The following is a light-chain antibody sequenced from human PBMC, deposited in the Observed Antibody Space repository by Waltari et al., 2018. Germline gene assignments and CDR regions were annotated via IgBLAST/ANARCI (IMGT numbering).Light chain of an antibody. CDR3: SSYAGGSSLM. Sequence: QSALTQPPSASGSPGQSITISCTGLSTHVEGSDPVFWYQQHPGKAPKLLIYEVTKRPSGVPDRFSGSKSDNTASLAVSGLQAEDEADYYCSSYAGGSSLMFGGGTKLTVL. CDR1: STHVEGSDP. CDR2: EVT. V-gene: IGLV2-8*01. J-gene: IGLJ3*02.